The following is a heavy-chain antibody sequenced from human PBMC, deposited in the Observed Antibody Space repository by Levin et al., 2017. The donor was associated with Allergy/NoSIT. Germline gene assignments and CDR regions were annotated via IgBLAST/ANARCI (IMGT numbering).Heavy chain of an antibody. CDR3: ARVFNPPGRPTTVNPRLSPKIFDY. V-gene: IGHV4-34*01. J-gene: IGHJ4*02. CDR1: GGSFSGYY. D-gene: IGHD4-11*01. Sequence: SETLSLTCAVYGGSFSGYYWSWIRQPPGKGLEWIGEINHSGSTNYNPSLKSRVTISVDTSKNQFSLKLSSVTAADTAVYYCARVFNPPGRPTTVNPRLSPKIFDYWGQGTLVTVSS. CDR2: INHSGST.